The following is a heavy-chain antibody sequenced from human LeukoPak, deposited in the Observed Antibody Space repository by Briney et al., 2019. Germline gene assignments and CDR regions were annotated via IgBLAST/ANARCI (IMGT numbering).Heavy chain of an antibody. V-gene: IGHV4-59*01. Sequence: SETLSLTCTVSGGSISSYYWSWLRQPPGQGLEWIGYIYYSGSTNYNPSLKSRVTISVDTSKNQFSLKLSSVSAADTAVYYCARSVGEKTPFDYWGQGTLVTVSS. J-gene: IGHJ4*02. CDR3: ARSVGEKTPFDY. D-gene: IGHD3-10*01. CDR1: GGSISSYY. CDR2: IYYSGST.